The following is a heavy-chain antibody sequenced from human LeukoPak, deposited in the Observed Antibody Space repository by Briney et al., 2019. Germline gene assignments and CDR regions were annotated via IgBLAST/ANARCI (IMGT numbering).Heavy chain of an antibody. CDR3: ARDVIGAVAGTIDAFDI. CDR1: GFTFSSYW. CDR2: IKQDGSEK. Sequence: PPGGSLRLSCAASGFTFSSYWMSWVRQAPGKGLEWVANIKQDGSEKYYVDSVKGRFTISRDNAKNSLYLQMNSLRAEDTAVYYCARDVIGAVAGTIDAFDIWGQGTMVTVSS. J-gene: IGHJ3*02. V-gene: IGHV3-7*01. D-gene: IGHD6-19*01.